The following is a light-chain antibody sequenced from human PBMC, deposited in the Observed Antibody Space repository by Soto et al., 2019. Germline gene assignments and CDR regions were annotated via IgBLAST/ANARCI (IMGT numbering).Light chain of an antibody. CDR2: GAS. J-gene: IGKJ1*01. V-gene: IGKV3-15*01. CDR3: QQYNNWPQT. Sequence: TQSPDTLSLSPGERATLSCRASQSVSSNLAWYQQKPGQAPRLLIYGASTRATGIPARFSGSGSGTEFTLTISSLQSEDFAVYYCQQYNNWPQTFGQGTKVDIK. CDR1: QSVSSN.